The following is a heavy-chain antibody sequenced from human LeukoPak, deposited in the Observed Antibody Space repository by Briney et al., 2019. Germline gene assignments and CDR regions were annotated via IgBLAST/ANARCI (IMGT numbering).Heavy chain of an antibody. Sequence: ASVKVSCKASGGTFSSYAISWVRQAPGQGLEWMGGIIPIFGTANYAQKFQGRVTITADESTSTAYMELSSLRSEGTAVYYCARDSGVSYGSGSYYNDWGQGTLVTVSS. CDR2: IIPIFGTA. CDR1: GGTFSSYA. D-gene: IGHD3-10*01. V-gene: IGHV1-69*01. CDR3: ARDSGVSYGSGSYYND. J-gene: IGHJ4*02.